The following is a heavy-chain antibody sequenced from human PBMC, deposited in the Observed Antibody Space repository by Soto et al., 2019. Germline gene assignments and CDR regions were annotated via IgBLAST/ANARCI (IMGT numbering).Heavy chain of an antibody. CDR2: IDPSDSHT. CDR1: GYRFTSDL. CDR3: ARHSRIATPLDS. J-gene: IGHJ4*02. D-gene: IGHD6-6*01. V-gene: IGHV5-10-1*01. Sequence: PGVSMTISCQCSGYRFTSDLITLVRQMPGKGLEWMGRIDPSDSHTKYSPSFQGHVTISADNSITSVYLQWSSLKASDTAMYYCARHSRIATPLDSWGQGTLVTVS.